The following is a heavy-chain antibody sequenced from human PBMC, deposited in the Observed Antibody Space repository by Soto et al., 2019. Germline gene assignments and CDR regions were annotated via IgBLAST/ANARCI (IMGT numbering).Heavy chain of an antibody. J-gene: IGHJ4*02. D-gene: IGHD3-9*01. V-gene: IGHV3-30*03. CDR2: ISYDGTNK. CDR3: ARVFDTYYFDS. CDR1: GFTFSTSG. Sequence: GGSLRLSCAASGFTFSTSGIHWARQAPGKGLEWVAFISYDGTNKYYGDSVKGRFTISRDNSKKTLYLQMNSLRAEDTAVYYCARVFDTYYFDSWGQGNIVTAPQ.